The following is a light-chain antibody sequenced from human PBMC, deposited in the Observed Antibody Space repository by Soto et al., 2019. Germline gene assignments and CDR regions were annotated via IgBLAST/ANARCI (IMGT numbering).Light chain of an antibody. CDR3: HSFDSRATAQF. V-gene: IGLV1-40*01. CDR2: GNN. Sequence: QSVLTQPPSVSGALGQRVTISCTGSSSNIGAGYDVHWYQQQLPGTAPKLLIYGNNNRPSGVPDRFSGSKSGTSASLAITVLQAENKANYYCHSFDSRATAQFFRTGSKVTVL. J-gene: IGLJ1*01. CDR1: SSNIGAGYD.